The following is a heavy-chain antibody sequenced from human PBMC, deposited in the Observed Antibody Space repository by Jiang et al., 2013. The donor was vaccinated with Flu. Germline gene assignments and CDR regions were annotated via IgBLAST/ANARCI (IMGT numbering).Heavy chain of an antibody. CDR2: TYYRSKWYN. Sequence: GLEWLGRTYYRSKWYNDYAVSVKSRITINADTSKNQFSLQLNSVTPEDTAVYYCARGGGIQLWPVDYWGQGTLVTVSS. J-gene: IGHJ4*02. D-gene: IGHD5-18*01. CDR3: ARGGGIQLWPVDY. V-gene: IGHV6-1*01.